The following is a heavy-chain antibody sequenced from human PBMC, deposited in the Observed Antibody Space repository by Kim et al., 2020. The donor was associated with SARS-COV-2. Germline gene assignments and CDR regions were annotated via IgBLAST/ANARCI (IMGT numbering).Heavy chain of an antibody. CDR2: IYYSGST. V-gene: IGHV4-39*07. CDR1: GGSISSSSYY. D-gene: IGHD3-22*01. CDR3: ARDHDYYYDSSGYLGY. Sequence: SETLSLTCTVSGGSISSSSYYWGWIRQPPGKGLEWIGSIYYSGSTYYNPSLKSRVTISVDTSKNQFSLKLSSVTAADTAVYYCARDHDYYYDSSGYLGYWGQGTLVTVSS. J-gene: IGHJ4*02.